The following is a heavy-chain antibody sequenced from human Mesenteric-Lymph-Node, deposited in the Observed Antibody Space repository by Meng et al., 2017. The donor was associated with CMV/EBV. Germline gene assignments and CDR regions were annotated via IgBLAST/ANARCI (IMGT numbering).Heavy chain of an antibody. J-gene: IGHJ4*02. CDR2: IHPNSGAA. D-gene: IGHD1-26*01. CDR1: GGTFDNYP. V-gene: IGHV1-2*02. CDR3: ARGGATALGVIDY. Sequence: ASVKVSCKTSGGTFDNYPITWVRQAPGQGLEWMGWIHPNSGAADYAQKFQGRVTMTRDTSISTTYMELNRLTSDDTAVYYCARGGATALGVIDYWGQGTLVTVSS.